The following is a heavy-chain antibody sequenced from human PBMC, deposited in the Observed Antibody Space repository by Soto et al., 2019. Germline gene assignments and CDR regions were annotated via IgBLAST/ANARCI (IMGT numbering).Heavy chain of an antibody. CDR3: AREFMISFGGENFDY. CDR2: ISSSGRNI. J-gene: IGHJ4*02. D-gene: IGHD3-16*01. Sequence: PGGSLRLSCAASGFSCSSYSMNWVRQAPGKGLEWVSSISSSGRNIYYADSVKGRFTISRDNAEKSLYLQVNSLRAEDTAVYYCAREFMISFGGENFDYWGQGTLVTVSS. CDR1: GFSCSSYS. V-gene: IGHV3-21*01.